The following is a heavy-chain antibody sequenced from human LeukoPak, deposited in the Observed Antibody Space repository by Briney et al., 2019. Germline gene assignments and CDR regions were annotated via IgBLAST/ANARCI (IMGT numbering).Heavy chain of an antibody. J-gene: IGHJ6*04. CDR1: GGSISSSNW. D-gene: IGHD2-15*01. Sequence: SGTLSLTCAVSGGSISSSNWWSWVRQPRGKGLEWIGEIYHSGSTNYNPSLKSRVTISVDKSKSQFSLKLSSVTAADTAVYYCATALGGSGGSCYSCGIDVWGKGTTVTVSS. CDR2: IYHSGST. CDR3: ATALGGSGGSCYSCGIDV. V-gene: IGHV4-4*02.